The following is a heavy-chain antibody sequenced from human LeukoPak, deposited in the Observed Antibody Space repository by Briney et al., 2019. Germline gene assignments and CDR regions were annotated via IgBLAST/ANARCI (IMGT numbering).Heavy chain of an antibody. CDR3: AKDTVNRGILNAFDI. CDR2: INTDGSSP. J-gene: IGHJ3*02. D-gene: IGHD3-9*01. Sequence: GGSLRLSCAASGFTFSAYWMHWVRQAPGKGLVWVSRINTDGSSPTYAASVKGRFTISRDNAKNTLYLQMNSLRAEDTAVYYCAKDTVNRGILNAFDIWGQGIMVTVSS. CDR1: GFTFSAYW. V-gene: IGHV3-74*01.